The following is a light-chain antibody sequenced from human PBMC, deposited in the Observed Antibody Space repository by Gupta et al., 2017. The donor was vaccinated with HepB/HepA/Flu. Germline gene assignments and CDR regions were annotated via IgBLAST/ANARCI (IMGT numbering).Light chain of an antibody. J-gene: IGKJ2*01. CDR3: QQDCSSPYT. CDR2: GAS. V-gene: IGKV3-20*01. CDR1: QSVSSSY. Sequence: EIVLTQSPGTLSLSPGERATLSCRASQSVSSSYLAWYQQKPGQAPRLLIYGASSSATGIPDRFSGSGSGTDFTLTIRRLEPEDFAVYYCQQDCSSPYTFGQGTKLEIK.